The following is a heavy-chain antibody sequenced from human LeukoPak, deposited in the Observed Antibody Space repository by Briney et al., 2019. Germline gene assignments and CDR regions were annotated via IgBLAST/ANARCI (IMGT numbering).Heavy chain of an antibody. Sequence: ASVKVSCKASGGTFSSYAISWVRQAPGQGLEWMGGIIPIFGTANYAQKFQGRVTITADESTSTAYMELSSLRSEDTAVYYCARYSYGYVSRTYYFDYWGQGTLVTVSS. V-gene: IGHV1-69*13. CDR3: ARYSYGYVSRTYYFDY. J-gene: IGHJ4*02. D-gene: IGHD5-18*01. CDR1: GGTFSSYA. CDR2: IIPIFGTA.